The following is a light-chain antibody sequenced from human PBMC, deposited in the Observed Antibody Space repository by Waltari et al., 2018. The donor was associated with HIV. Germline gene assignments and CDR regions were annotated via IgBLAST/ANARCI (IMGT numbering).Light chain of an antibody. CDR2: KSN. J-gene: IGLJ3*02. CDR1: SSNIEINY. Sequence: QSVLTQPPSASGTPGQTVTISCSGSSSNIEINYVYWYQQLPGTAPKVLIYKSNHRPSGVPDRFSCSKSGTSASRAISGLRSEDEADYYCAAWDDSLSVVMFGGGTKLTVL. CDR3: AAWDDSLSVVM. V-gene: IGLV1-47*01.